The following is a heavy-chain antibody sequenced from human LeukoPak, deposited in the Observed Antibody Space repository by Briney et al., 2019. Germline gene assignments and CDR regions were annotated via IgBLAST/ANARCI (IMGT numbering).Heavy chain of an antibody. CDR2: IIPIFGTA. CDR3: ARGEYYDSSGYSLDY. J-gene: IGHJ4*02. Sequence: ASVKVSCKASGGAFSSYAISWVRQAPGQGLEWMGGIIPIFGTANYAQKFQGRVTITTDESTSTAYMELSSLRSEDTAVYYCARGEYYDSSGYSLDYWGQGTLVTVSS. D-gene: IGHD3-22*01. V-gene: IGHV1-69*05. CDR1: GGAFSSYA.